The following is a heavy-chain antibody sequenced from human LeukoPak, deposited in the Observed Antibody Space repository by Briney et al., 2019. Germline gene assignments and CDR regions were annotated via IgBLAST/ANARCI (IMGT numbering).Heavy chain of an antibody. CDR2: ISYDGSNK. V-gene: IGHV3-30*18. D-gene: IGHD7-27*01. J-gene: IGHJ4*02. CDR1: GFTFSSYG. Sequence: PGGSLRLSCAASGFTFSSYGMHWVRQAPGKGLEWVAVISYDGSNKYYADSVKGRFTISRDNSKNTLYPQMNSLRAEDTAVYYCAKGSGEPYYFDCWGQGTLVTVSS. CDR3: AKGSGEPYYFDC.